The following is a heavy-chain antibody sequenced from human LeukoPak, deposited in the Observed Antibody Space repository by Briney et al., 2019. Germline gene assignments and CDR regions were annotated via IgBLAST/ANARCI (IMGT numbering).Heavy chain of an antibody. V-gene: IGHV4-31*03. J-gene: IGHJ4*02. CDR3: ARASLAYCSGGSCYAIDH. Sequence: SETLSLTCTVSGGSISSGGYYWSWIRQHPGKGLEWIGYRHYRGTTYYNASLKSRLTISVDTSKNQFSLKLSSVTAADTAVYYCARASLAYCSGGSCYAIDHWGQGTLVTVSS. CDR1: GGSISSGGYY. D-gene: IGHD2-15*01. CDR2: RHYRGTT.